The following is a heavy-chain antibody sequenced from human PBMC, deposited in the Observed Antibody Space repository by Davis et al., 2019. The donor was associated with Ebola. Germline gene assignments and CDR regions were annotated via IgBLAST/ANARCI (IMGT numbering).Heavy chain of an antibody. CDR1: GYTFIAYF. D-gene: IGHD2/OR15-2a*01. CDR2: INPTSGDI. V-gene: IGHV1-46*01. J-gene: IGHJ5*02. CDR3: ARESPSTFWFDP. Sequence: ASVKVFCKASGYTFIAYFVHWVRQAPGQGPEYMGMINPTSGDIIYAQKFQGRVTMTRDTSMSTVYMELSSLTSDDTAVYFCARESPSTFWFDPWGQGTLVTVSS.